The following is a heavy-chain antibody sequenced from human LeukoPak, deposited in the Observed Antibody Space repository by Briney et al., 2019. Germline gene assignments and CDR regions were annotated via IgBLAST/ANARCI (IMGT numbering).Heavy chain of an antibody. J-gene: IGHJ4*02. V-gene: IGHV4-4*07. D-gene: IGHD3-22*01. CDR1: GGPISSYY. CDR2: IYTSGST. Sequence: PSETLSLTCTVSGGPISSYYWSWIRQPAGKGLEWIGRIYTSGSTNYNPSLKSRVTMSVDTSKNQFSLKLSSVTAADTAVYYCARDYYDSSGYYIDYWGQGTLVTVSS. CDR3: ARDYYDSSGYYIDY.